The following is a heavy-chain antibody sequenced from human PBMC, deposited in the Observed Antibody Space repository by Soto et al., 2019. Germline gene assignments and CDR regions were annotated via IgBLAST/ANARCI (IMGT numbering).Heavy chain of an antibody. CDR1: EFTFSSYA. CDR2: ISGSGGST. CDR3: AKGNSYYYYYGMDV. D-gene: IGHD4-4*01. J-gene: IGHJ6*02. Sequence: LRLSCAASEFTFSSYAMSWVRQAPGKGLEWVSAISGSGGSTYYADSVKGRFTISRDNSKNTLYLQMNSLRVEDTAVHYCAKGNSYYYYYGMDVWGQGTTVTVSS. V-gene: IGHV3-23*01.